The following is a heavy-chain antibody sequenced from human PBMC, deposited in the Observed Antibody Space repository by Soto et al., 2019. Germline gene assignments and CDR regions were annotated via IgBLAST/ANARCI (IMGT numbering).Heavy chain of an antibody. J-gene: IGHJ4*02. CDR1: GYTFTAYA. CDR3: TRSAISPYGGLIGPFDY. D-gene: IGHD3-16*02. CDR2: INPANGNT. Sequence: QVQLAQSGAEERKPGASVKVSCEATGYTFTAYAMHWVRQAPGQRLEWMGWINPANGNTKYSQKFQGRLTITSDTPANTVYIELNSLTSEDTAMYYCTRSAISPYGGLIGPFDYWGQGNLVTGSS. V-gene: IGHV1-3*05.